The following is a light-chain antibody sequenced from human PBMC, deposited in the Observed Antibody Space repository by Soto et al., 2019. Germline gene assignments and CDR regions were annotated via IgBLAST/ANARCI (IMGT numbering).Light chain of an antibody. V-gene: IGKV1-12*01. CDR2: AAT. Sequence: DIQMTQSPSSVSASVGDRVSITCRASQGISNWLAWYQQKPGRAPKLLIYAATILQSGVPSRFSGSGAGTDFTLTINNLQPDDFATYYCQQVDNFPLTFGPGTKVD. CDR1: QGISNW. J-gene: IGKJ3*01. CDR3: QQVDNFPLT.